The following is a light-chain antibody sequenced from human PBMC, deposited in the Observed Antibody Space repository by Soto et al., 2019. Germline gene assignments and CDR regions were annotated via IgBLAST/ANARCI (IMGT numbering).Light chain of an antibody. Sequence: QSALTQPPSASGSPGQSVTISCTGTSSDVGGYNCVSWYQQHPGKVPKLMISEVNKRPSGVPDRFSGSKSGNTASLTVYGLQAEDEAAYYCSSRGDNNIYVFRTVTKVTVL. J-gene: IGLJ1*01. CDR3: SSRGDNNIYV. CDR2: EVN. CDR1: SSDVGGYNC. V-gene: IGLV2-8*01.